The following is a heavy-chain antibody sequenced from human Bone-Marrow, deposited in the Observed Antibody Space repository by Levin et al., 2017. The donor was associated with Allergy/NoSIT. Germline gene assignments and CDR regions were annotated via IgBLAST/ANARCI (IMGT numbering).Heavy chain of an antibody. V-gene: IGHV1-2*02. Sequence: SVKVSCSVSGYTFSDYYIHWIRQTPGQGLEWIGWIDPTRGATQFAEKFHARVVLTRNSSISTAYMELGKLRSDDTALYYCARGGASSNDYWGQGTLVTVSS. CDR2: IDPTRGAT. CDR3: ARGGASSNDY. CDR1: GYTFSDYY. D-gene: IGHD6-13*01. J-gene: IGHJ4*02.